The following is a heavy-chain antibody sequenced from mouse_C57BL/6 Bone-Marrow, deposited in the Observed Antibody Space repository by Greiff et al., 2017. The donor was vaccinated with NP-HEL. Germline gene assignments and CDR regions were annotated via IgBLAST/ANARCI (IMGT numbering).Heavy chain of an antibody. CDR3: ARGPTGPFAY. J-gene: IGHJ3*01. Sequence: QVQLQQSGAELARPGASVKLSCKASGYTFTSYGISWVKQRTGQGLEWIGEIYPRSCNTYYNEKFKGKATLTADKSSSTAYMELRSLTSEDSAVYFCARGPTGPFAYWGQGTLVTVSA. CDR2: IYPRSCNT. CDR1: GYTFTSYG. V-gene: IGHV1-81*01. D-gene: IGHD4-1*02.